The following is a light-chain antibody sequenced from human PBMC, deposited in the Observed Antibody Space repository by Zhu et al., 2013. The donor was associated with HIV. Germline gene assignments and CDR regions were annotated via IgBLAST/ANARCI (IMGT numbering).Light chain of an antibody. Sequence: QSVLTQPPSVSAAPGQKVSISCSGSTSNIGDNFVSWYQKLPGTAPKLLIYDNFKRPSAIPDRFSGSKSGTSATLAITGLQTGDEADYYCGTWDSSLRRVFGGGTKLTVL. CDR1: TSNIGDNF. CDR3: GTWDSSLRRV. J-gene: IGLJ3*02. V-gene: IGLV1-51*01. CDR2: DNF.